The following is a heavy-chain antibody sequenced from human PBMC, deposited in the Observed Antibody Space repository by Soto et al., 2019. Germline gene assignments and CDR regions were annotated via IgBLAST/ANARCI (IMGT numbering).Heavy chain of an antibody. D-gene: IGHD5-12*01. CDR3: AKANSGYDFDLGPDP. V-gene: IGHV3-30*18. J-gene: IGHJ5*02. CDR1: GFTFSSYG. Sequence: LRLSCAASGFTFSSYGMHWVRQAPGKGLEWVAVISYDGSNKYYADSVKGRFTISRDNSKNTLYLQMNSLRAEDTAVYYCAKANSGYDFDLGPDPWGQGTLVTVS. CDR2: ISYDGSNK.